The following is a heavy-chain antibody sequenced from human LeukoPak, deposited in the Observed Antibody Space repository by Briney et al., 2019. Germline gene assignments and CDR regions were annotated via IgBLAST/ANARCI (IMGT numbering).Heavy chain of an antibody. V-gene: IGHV3-30*04. Sequence: PGGSLRLSCAASGFTFSSYAMSWVRQAPGKGLEWVAVMSSDESSKYYADSVKGRFTISRDNSKNTLYLQMNSLRAEDTAVYYCARPYTAMDFYYYYYLDVWSTGTTVTVSS. CDR1: GFTFSSYA. J-gene: IGHJ6*03. CDR2: MSSDESSK. D-gene: IGHD5-18*01. CDR3: ARPYTAMDFYYYYYLDV.